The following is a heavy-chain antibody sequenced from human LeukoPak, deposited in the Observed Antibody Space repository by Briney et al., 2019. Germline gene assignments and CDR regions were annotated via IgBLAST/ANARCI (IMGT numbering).Heavy chain of an antibody. CDR2: IYYSGST. Sequence: PSETLSLTRTVSGGSISTYYWSWIRQPPGKGLEWIGYIYYSGSTNYNPSLKSRVTISVDTSKNQFSLKLSSVTAADTAVYYCARGATSLSYFDSRGQGTLVTVSS. CDR3: ARGATSLSYFDS. J-gene: IGHJ4*02. CDR1: GGSISTYY. V-gene: IGHV4-59*01. D-gene: IGHD2/OR15-2a*01.